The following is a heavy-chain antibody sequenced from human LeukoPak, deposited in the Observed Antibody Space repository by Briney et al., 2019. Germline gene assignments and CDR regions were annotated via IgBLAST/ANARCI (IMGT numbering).Heavy chain of an antibody. Sequence: SVKVSCKASGGTFSSYAISWVRQAPGQGLEWVGGIIPIFGTANYAQKFQGRVTITADKSTSTAYMELSSLRSEDTAVYYCAGGIAAAGTEDYYYYYGMDVWGKGTTVTVSS. D-gene: IGHD6-13*01. CDR2: IIPIFGTA. CDR1: GGTFSSYA. J-gene: IGHJ6*04. CDR3: AGGIAAAGTEDYYYYYGMDV. V-gene: IGHV1-69*06.